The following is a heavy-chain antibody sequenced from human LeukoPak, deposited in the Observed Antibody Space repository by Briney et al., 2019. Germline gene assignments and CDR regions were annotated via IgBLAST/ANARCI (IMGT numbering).Heavy chain of an antibody. CDR1: GGSFSGYY. Sequence: SETLSLTCAVYGGSFSGYYWSWIRQPPGKGLEWIGEINHSGSTNYNPSLKSRVTISVDTSKNQFSLKLSSVTAADTAVYYCARELPYSSSWYPVPNWFDPWGQGTLVTVSS. CDR3: ARELPYSSSWYPVPNWFDP. V-gene: IGHV4-34*01. D-gene: IGHD6-13*01. CDR2: INHSGST. J-gene: IGHJ5*02.